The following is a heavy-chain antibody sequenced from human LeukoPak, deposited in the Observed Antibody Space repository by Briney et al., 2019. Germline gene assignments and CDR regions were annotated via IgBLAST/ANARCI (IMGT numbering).Heavy chain of an antibody. J-gene: IGHJ3*01. CDR2: ISWNSGSI. Sequence: GGSLRLSCAASGFTFDDYAMHWVRQAPGKGLEWVSGISWNSGSIGYADSVKGRFTISRDNAKYSLYLQMNSLRAEDTALYYCATSQTQWGQGTMVTVSS. CDR1: GFTFDDYA. CDR3: ATSQTQ. V-gene: IGHV3-9*01.